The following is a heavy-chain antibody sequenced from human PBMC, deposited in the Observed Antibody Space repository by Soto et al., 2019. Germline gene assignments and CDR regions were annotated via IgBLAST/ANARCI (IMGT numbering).Heavy chain of an antibody. Sequence: GGSLRLSCAASGFTFRSYWMHWVRQAPGKGLVWVSRINRDGSSTSYADSVKGRVTISRDTAKNTPYLQMNSLRAEDTAVYYCAREIVTTGEYYFDSWGLGTLVTVS. J-gene: IGHJ4*02. CDR1: GFTFRSYW. V-gene: IGHV3-74*01. D-gene: IGHD1-1*01. CDR2: INRDGSST. CDR3: AREIVTTGEYYFDS.